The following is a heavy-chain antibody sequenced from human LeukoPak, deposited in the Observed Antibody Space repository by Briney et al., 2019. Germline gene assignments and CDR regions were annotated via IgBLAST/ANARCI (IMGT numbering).Heavy chain of an antibody. CDR3: TRGPDDYYYFDY. D-gene: IGHD3-10*01. V-gene: IGHV3-7*03. CDR2: IKQDGSEK. Sequence: GGSLRLSCAASGFTFSSYWMSWVRQAPGKGLEWVANIKQDGSEKYYVDSVKGRFTISRDNAKNSLYLQMNSLKTEDTAVYYCTRGPDDYYYFDYWGQGTLVTVSS. J-gene: IGHJ4*02. CDR1: GFTFSSYW.